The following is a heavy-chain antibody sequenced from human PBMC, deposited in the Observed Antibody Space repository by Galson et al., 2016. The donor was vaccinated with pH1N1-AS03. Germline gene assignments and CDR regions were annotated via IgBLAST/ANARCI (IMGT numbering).Heavy chain of an antibody. CDR1: GFTINNNY. Sequence: SLRLSCAASGFTINNNYMSWVRQAPGKGLEGVSVIYGGGDTFYADSVKGRFTISRDNSKNTVYLQMNSLRVEDTAVYYCAREPWGTTQGEYWGQGTLVTVSS. V-gene: IGHV3-53*01. CDR2: IYGGGDT. D-gene: IGHD1-1*01. CDR3: AREPWGTTQGEY. J-gene: IGHJ4*02.